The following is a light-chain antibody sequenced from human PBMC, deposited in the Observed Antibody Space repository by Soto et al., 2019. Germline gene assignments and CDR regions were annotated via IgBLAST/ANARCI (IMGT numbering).Light chain of an antibody. J-gene: IGKJ1*01. Sequence: DIQMTQSPSSLSASVGDRVTITCRASQSISSYLNWYQQKPGKAPKLLIYAASRLQSGVPSRFSGSGSGTDFPLTISSLQPEDFATYYWQQSYSTPWTFGQGTKVEIK. CDR3: QQSYSTPWT. V-gene: IGKV1-39*01. CDR1: QSISSY. CDR2: AAS.